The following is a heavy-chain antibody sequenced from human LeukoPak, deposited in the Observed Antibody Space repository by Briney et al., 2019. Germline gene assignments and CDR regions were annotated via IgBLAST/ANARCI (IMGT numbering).Heavy chain of an antibody. CDR2: ISGSGGST. CDR3: AKRYSGSYGYYYYMDV. J-gene: IGHJ6*03. Sequence: PGGSLRLSCAASGFTFSVYNMYWVRQAPGKGLEWVSAISGSGGSTYYADSVKGRFTISRDNSKNTLYLQMNSLRAEDTAVYYCAKRYSGSYGYYYYMDVWGKGTTVTISS. D-gene: IGHD1-26*01. V-gene: IGHV3-23*01. CDR1: GFTFSVYN.